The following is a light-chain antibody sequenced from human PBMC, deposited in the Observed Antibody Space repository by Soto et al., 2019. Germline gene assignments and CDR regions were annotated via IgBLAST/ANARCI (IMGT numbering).Light chain of an antibody. CDR3: QQRSNWPPVT. Sequence: EIVLTQSPGTLSLSPGERATLSCRASQSVSNNYLAWYQQKPRQAPRLLIYGAYNRATGIPARFSGSGSGTEFTLTISSLQSEDFAVYYCQQRSNWPPVTCGQGTKVDI. V-gene: IGKV3D-15*01. J-gene: IGKJ1*01. CDR2: GAY. CDR1: QSVSNN.